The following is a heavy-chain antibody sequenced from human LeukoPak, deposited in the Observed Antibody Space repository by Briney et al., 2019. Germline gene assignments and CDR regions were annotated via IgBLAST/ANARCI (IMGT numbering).Heavy chain of an antibody. J-gene: IGHJ4*02. CDR2: INHTGST. V-gene: IGHV4-34*01. CDR1: RGSLSGAY. CDR3: ARVGYKNGAMSY. D-gene: IGHD5-18*01. Sequence: PSETLSLTCTVQRGSLSGAYWTWIRQPPGKGLEWIGEINHTGSTNYNPSFKSRVTMSADTPKNQLSLNLTSVTAADTAVYYCARVGYKNGAMSYWGQGTLVTVSS.